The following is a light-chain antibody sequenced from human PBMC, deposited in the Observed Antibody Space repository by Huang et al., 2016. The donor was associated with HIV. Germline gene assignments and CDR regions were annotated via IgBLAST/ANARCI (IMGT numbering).Light chain of an antibody. V-gene: IGKV1-33*01. CDR1: QHIYSY. CDR2: AAA. CDR3: QQYDSLPRT. J-gene: IGKJ3*01. Sequence: DIQMTQSPSSLSASIGDRVTITCRASQHIYSYLNWYQHRPGKAPKLLIYAAANLEVGVPSRFSGSGSGRNFTLIISSLQPEDFATYYCQQYDSLPRTFGPGTKV.